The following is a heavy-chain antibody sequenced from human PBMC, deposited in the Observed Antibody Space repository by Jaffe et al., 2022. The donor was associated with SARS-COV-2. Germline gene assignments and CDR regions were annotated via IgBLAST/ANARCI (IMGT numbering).Heavy chain of an antibody. J-gene: IGHJ4*02. CDR2: VYFNGNT. CDR1: GGSISSSYYY. D-gene: IGHD4-17*01. V-gene: IGHV4-39*01. CDR3: AQMTTVTTGRGSRFDS. Sequence: QLQLQESGPGLVKPSETLSLTCTVSGGSISSSYYYWVWIRQPPGKGLEWIGSVYFNGNTYYNPSLRSRVLISVDTSENKFSLKLSSLTAADTAVYFCAQMTTVTTGRGSRFDSWGQGALVTVSS.